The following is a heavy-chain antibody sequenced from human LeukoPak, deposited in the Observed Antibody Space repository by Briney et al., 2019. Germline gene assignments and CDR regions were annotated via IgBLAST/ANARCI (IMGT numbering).Heavy chain of an antibody. D-gene: IGHD3-10*01. CDR1: GYIFTSYW. J-gene: IGHJ4*02. Sequence: GESLKISCKGSGYIFTSYWIGWVRQMPGKGVEWIGIIYPGKTDTRYSPSFQGQVTISADESISTAYPQWSSLKASDTAMFYCARCRFGELLVDYWGQGTLVTVSS. CDR3: ARCRFGELLVDY. V-gene: IGHV5-51*01. CDR2: IYPGKTDT.